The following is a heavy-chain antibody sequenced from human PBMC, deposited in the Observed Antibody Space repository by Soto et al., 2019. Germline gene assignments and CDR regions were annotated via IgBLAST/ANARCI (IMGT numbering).Heavy chain of an antibody. CDR1: GFTFSSYG. J-gene: IGHJ6*02. Sequence: QVQLVESGGGVVQPGRSLRLSCAASGFTFSSYGMHWVRQAPGKGLEWVAVIWYDGSNKYYADSVKGRFTISRDNSKNTLYLQMNSLRAEDTAVYYCARDNQYLDCLSYPYYYYGMDVWGQGTTVTVSS. CDR3: ARDNQYLDCLSYPYYYYGMDV. CDR2: IWYDGSNK. D-gene: IGHD3-9*01. V-gene: IGHV3-33*01.